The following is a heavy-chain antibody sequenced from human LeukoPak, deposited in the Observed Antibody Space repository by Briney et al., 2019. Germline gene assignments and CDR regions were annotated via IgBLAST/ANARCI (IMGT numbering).Heavy chain of an antibody. CDR2: MKQHGSEK. CDR3: AIYCSSTSCYPLDAFDI. Sequence: GGSLRLSCAASRFTFSSYWMSWVRQAPGKGLEWVANMKQHGSEKYYVDSVKGRFTISRDNAKNSLYLQMNSLRAEDTAVYYCAIYCSSTSCYPLDAFDIWGQGTMVTVSS. CDR1: RFTFSSYW. D-gene: IGHD2-2*01. J-gene: IGHJ3*02. V-gene: IGHV3-7*01.